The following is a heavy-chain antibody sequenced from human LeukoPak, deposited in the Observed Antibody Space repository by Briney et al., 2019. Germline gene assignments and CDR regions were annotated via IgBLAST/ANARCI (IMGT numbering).Heavy chain of an antibody. CDR1: GGSISSSSYY. V-gene: IGHV4-61*05. J-gene: IGHJ5*02. CDR2: IYYSGST. Sequence: SETLSLTCTVSGGSISSSSYYWGWIRQPPGKGLEWIGYIYYSGSTNYNPSLKSRVTISVDTSKNQFSLKLSSVTAADTAVYYCASSGSYSFGNWFDPWGQGTLVTVSS. CDR3: ASSGSYSFGNWFDP. D-gene: IGHD1-26*01.